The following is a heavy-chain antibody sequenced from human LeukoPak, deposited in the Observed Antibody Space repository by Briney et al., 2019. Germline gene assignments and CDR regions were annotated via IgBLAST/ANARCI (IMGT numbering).Heavy chain of an antibody. D-gene: IGHD6-19*01. CDR1: GFTFDDYA. CDR3: AKDNRRHYTSGPNPDSLH. J-gene: IGHJ4*02. Sequence: GGSLRLSCAASGFTFDDYAMHWVRQAPGKGLEWVSGISWNSGSIGYADSVKGRFTISRDNAKNSLYLQMNSLRVEDTAFYYCAKDNRRHYTSGPNPDSLHWGQGALVTVSS. V-gene: IGHV3-9*01. CDR2: ISWNSGSI.